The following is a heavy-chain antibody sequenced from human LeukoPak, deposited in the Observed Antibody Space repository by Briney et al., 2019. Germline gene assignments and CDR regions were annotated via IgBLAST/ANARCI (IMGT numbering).Heavy chain of an antibody. CDR3: AREAVAGTRSYFY. Sequence: ASVKVSCKASGYTFTSYYMHWVRQAPGQGLEWMGIINPSVGSTNYAQKFQGRVTITADKSTSTAYMELSSLRSEDTAVYYCAREAVAGTRSYFYWGQGTLVTVSS. CDR1: GYTFTSYY. J-gene: IGHJ4*02. CDR2: INPSVGST. D-gene: IGHD6-19*01. V-gene: IGHV1-46*01.